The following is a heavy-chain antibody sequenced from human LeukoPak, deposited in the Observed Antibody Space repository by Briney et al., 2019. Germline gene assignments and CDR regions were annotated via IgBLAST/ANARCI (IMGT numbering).Heavy chain of an antibody. V-gene: IGHV4-59*01. CDR1: GGSISSNY. J-gene: IGHJ4*02. D-gene: IGHD1-1*01. CDR2: IYYSGST. Sequence: PSETLSLTCSVSGGSISSNYWTWIRQPPGKGLEWIGYIYYSGSTNYSPSLKSRVTISVDTSKNQFSLKLSSVTAADTAVYYCASWVPNSFDYWGQGTLVTVSS. CDR3: ASWVPNSFDY.